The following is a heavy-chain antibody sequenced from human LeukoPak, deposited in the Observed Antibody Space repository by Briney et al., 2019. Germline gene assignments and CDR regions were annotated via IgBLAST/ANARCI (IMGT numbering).Heavy chain of an antibody. CDR2: FDPEDGII. Sequence: GASVKVSCKVSGYTLSEFSMHWVRQAPGKGLEYMGGFDPEDGIIVYAQKFQGRVTITRDTSASTAYMELSSLRSEDTAVYYCARGYSYASIGYWGQGTLVTVSS. V-gene: IGHV1-24*01. D-gene: IGHD5-18*01. CDR3: ARGYSYASIGY. J-gene: IGHJ4*02. CDR1: GYTLSEFS.